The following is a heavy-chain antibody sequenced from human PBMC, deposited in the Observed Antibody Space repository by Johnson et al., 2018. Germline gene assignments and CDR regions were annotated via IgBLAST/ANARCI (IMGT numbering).Heavy chain of an antibody. V-gene: IGHV3-30*18. CDR3: AKDIDSYGNYNYGLDV. D-gene: IGHD5-18*01. CDR2: ISYDGSNK. Sequence: QVQLVQSGGGVVQPGRSLRLSCAASGFTFSNYGMHWVRQAPGKGLEWVALISYDGSNKYYADSVTGRFTISRENSKNTLSLQMNSLRPEDTPVYFWAKDIDSYGNYNYGLDVWGQGTTVTVFS. CDR1: GFTFSNYG. J-gene: IGHJ6*02.